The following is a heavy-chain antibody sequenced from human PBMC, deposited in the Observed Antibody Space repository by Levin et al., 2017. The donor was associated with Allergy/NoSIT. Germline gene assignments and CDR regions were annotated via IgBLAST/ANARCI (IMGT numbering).Heavy chain of an antibody. CDR1: GYSFTAYY. D-gene: IGHD3-10*01. Sequence: KRGESLKISCKVSGYSFTAYYLHWVRQAPGQGLEFMGWIDPNGAGRNFAQKFQGRFTMTRDSSITTVYMELSSLTSDDTAIYYCARDNYGKYDYWGQGTLVTVSS. CDR3: ARDNYGKYDY. CDR2: IDPNGAGR. V-gene: IGHV1-2*02. J-gene: IGHJ4*02.